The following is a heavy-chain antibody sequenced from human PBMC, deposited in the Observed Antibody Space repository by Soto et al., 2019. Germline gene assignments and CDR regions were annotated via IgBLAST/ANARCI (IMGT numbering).Heavy chain of an antibody. Sequence: GGSLRLSCAASGFTFSSYGVHWVRQAPGKGLEWVAVISYDGSNKYYADSVKGRFTISRDNSKNTLYLQMNSLRAEDTAVYYCAKISFGDGAFDIWGQGTMVTVSS. D-gene: IGHD3-10*01. CDR1: GFTFSSYG. J-gene: IGHJ3*02. CDR3: AKISFGDGAFDI. V-gene: IGHV3-30*18. CDR2: ISYDGSNK.